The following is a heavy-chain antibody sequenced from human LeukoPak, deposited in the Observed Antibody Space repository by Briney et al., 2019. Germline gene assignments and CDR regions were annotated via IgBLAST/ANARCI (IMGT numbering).Heavy chain of an antibody. CDR2: IYTSGST. Sequence: SETLSLTCTVSGGSISSYYWSWIRQPAGKGLEWIGRIYTSGSTNYNPSLKSRVTMSVDTSKNQFSLKLSSVTAADTAVYYCAREHDILTGYNYWYFDLWGRGTLVTVSS. CDR3: AREHDILTGYNYWYFDL. V-gene: IGHV4-4*07. J-gene: IGHJ2*01. CDR1: GGSISSYY. D-gene: IGHD3-9*01.